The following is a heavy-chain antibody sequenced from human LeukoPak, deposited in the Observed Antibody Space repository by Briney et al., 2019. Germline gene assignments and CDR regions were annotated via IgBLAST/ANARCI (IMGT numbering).Heavy chain of an antibody. CDR1: GGSFSGHY. Sequence: SETLSLTCAVYGGSFSGHYWSWIRQPPGKGLEWIGEIIHSGSTNYNPSLESRVTISVDTSKNQFSLKLSSVTAADTAVYYCARGHCSSTSCHTYYGMDVWGQGTTVTVSS. J-gene: IGHJ6*02. CDR3: ARGHCSSTSCHTYYGMDV. D-gene: IGHD2-2*02. V-gene: IGHV4-34*01. CDR2: IIHSGST.